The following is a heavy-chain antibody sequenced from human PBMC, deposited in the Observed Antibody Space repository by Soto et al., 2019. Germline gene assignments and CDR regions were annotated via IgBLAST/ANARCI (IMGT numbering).Heavy chain of an antibody. V-gene: IGHV3-30*04. D-gene: IGHD3-3*01. Sequence: QVQLVESGGGVVPPGRSLRLSCGASGFMFSRYAMHWVRQAPGKGLEWVAVISKDGSVIYYADSVKGRFTISRDKSKNMVYLQLNNLRDEDTAVFYCVRSRSGAVPDSFAYWGQGTLVTVAS. CDR2: ISKDGSVI. CDR1: GFMFSRYA. J-gene: IGHJ4*02. CDR3: VRSRSGAVPDSFAY.